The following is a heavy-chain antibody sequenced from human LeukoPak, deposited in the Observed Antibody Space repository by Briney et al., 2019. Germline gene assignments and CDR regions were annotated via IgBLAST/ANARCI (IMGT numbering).Heavy chain of an antibody. V-gene: IGHV3-43*02. Sequence: GGSLRLSCAASGFTFDDYAMHWVRQAPGKGLEWVSLISGDGGSTYYADSVKGRFTISRDNSKNSLYLQMNSLRTEDTALYYCAKDSGSPSRMWAAAGTSEYFQHRGQGTLVTVSS. J-gene: IGHJ1*01. CDR3: AKDSGSPSRMWAAAGTSEYFQH. CDR1: GFTFDDYA. CDR2: ISGDGGST. D-gene: IGHD6-13*01.